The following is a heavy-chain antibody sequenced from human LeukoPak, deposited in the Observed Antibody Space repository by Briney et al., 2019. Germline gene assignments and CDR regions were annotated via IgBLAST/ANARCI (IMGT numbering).Heavy chain of an antibody. Sequence: SETLSLTCTVSGGSVSSGSYYWSWIRQPPGKGLEWIVYIYYSGSTNYNPSLKSRVTISVDTSKNQFSLKLSSVTAADTAVYYCARGGYCSGGSCYPTYDYWGQGTLVTVSS. D-gene: IGHD2-15*01. CDR1: GGSVSSGSYY. CDR3: ARGGYCSGGSCYPTYDY. CDR2: IYYSGST. V-gene: IGHV4-61*01. J-gene: IGHJ4*02.